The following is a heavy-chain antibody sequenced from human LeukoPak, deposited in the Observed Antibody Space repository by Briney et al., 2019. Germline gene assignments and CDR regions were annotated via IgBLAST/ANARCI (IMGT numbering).Heavy chain of an antibody. J-gene: IGHJ4*02. V-gene: IGHV3-74*01. D-gene: IGHD1-1*01. CDR1: GFTFSSYW. CDR3: ARASNRNSINFDY. Sequence: GGSPRLSCAASGFTFSSYWMHWVRQAPGKGLVWVSRINGDGSTSNYADSVKDRFTISRDNAKNTLYLQMNSLRAEDTAVYYCARASNRNSINFDYWGQGTLVTVSS. CDR2: INGDGSTS.